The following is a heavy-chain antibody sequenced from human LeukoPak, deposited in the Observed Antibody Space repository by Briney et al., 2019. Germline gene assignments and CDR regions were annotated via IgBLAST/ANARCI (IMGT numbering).Heavy chain of an antibody. Sequence: GGSLRLSCAASGFTFSSYAMSWVRQAPGKGLEWVSAISGSSGSTYYADSVKGRFTISRDNSKNTLYLQMNSLRAEDTAVYYCAKDKATMDYYGMDVWGKGTTVTVSS. CDR2: ISGSSGST. CDR3: AKDKATMDYYGMDV. D-gene: IGHD5-12*01. V-gene: IGHV3-23*01. J-gene: IGHJ6*04. CDR1: GFTFSSYA.